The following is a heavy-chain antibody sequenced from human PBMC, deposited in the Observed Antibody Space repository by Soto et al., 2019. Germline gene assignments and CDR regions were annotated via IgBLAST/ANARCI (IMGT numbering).Heavy chain of an antibody. J-gene: IGHJ4*02. D-gene: IGHD2-2*01. Sequence: EVQLVESGGGLAQPGGSVRLSCAASGFTFSSYEMNWVRQAPGRTPEWVSYISRAGDSSYYADSVKGRFTISRDNAKNSLYLQMNSPRVEDTAVYYCARVYCRTTTCHVQAFDSWGQGTLVTVSS. V-gene: IGHV3-48*03. CDR1: GFTFSSYE. CDR2: ISRAGDSS. CDR3: ARVYCRTTTCHVQAFDS.